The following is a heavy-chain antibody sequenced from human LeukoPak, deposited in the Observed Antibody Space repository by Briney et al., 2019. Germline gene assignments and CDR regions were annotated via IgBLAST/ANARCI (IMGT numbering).Heavy chain of an antibody. J-gene: IGHJ4*02. D-gene: IGHD6-19*01. V-gene: IGHV1-8*01. CDR2: MNPNSGNT. Sequence: ASVKVSCKASGYTFTSYDINWVRQATGQGLEWMGWMNPNSGNTGYAQKFQGRVTMTRNTSISTAYMELSRLRSDDTAVYYCARGPAVAGVVYWGQGTLVTVSS. CDR3: ARGPAVAGVVY. CDR1: GYTFTSYD.